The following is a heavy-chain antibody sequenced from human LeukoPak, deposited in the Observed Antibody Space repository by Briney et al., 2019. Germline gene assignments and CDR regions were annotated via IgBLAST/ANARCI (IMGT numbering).Heavy chain of an antibody. D-gene: IGHD6-13*01. J-gene: IGHJ6*03. CDR3: ARAQINVAAAGSYYYYYMDV. V-gene: IGHV1-69*05. CDR2: IIPIFGTA. Sequence: ASVKVSCKASGGTFSSYAISWVRQAPGQGLEWMGGIIPIFGTANYAQKFQGRVTITTDESTSTAYMELSSLRSEDTAVYYCARAQINVAAAGSYYYYYMDVWGKGTTVTVSS. CDR1: GGTFSSYA.